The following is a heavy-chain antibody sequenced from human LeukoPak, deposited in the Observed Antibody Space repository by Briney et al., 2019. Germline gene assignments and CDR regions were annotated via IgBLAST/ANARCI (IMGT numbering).Heavy chain of an antibody. J-gene: IGHJ4*02. D-gene: IGHD1-7*01. CDR3: ARQLTGTIGY. CDR1: GYSFTSYW. V-gene: IGHV5-10-1*01. CDR2: IDRSDSYT. Sequence: GESLRISCKGSGYSFTSYWINWVRQMPGKGREWMGRIDRSDSYTTYSPSFQGHVTISVDKSISTAYLQWSSLRASDTAMYYCARQLTGTIGYWGQGTLVTVSS.